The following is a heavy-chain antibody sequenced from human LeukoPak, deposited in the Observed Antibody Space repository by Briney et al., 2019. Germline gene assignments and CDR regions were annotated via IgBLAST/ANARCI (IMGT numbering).Heavy chain of an antibody. CDR1: GFTFSSYG. Sequence: QVQLVESGGGVVQPGRSLRLSCAASGFTFSSYGMHWVRQAPGKGLEWVAVISYDGSNKYYADSVKGRFTISRDNSKNTLYLQMNSLRAEDAAVYYCAKERITGSYGMDVWGQGTTVTVSS. D-gene: IGHD2-15*01. CDR2: ISYDGSNK. CDR3: AKERITGSYGMDV. J-gene: IGHJ6*02. V-gene: IGHV3-30*18.